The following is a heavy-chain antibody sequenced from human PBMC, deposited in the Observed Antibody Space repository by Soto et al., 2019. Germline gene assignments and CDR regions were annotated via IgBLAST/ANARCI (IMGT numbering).Heavy chain of an antibody. Sequence: QVQLVQSGAELKKPGSSVKVSCKASGDTFSFYTINWVRQAPGLGLEWMGRVNPILSMSNYAQKCQGRVTMTAAKSTSTAYMELRSLRSEDTAFYYCATSYGSGYRAFDYWGQGALVTVSS. CDR2: VNPILSMS. V-gene: IGHV1-69*02. D-gene: IGHD3-10*01. CDR1: GDTFSFYT. J-gene: IGHJ4*02. CDR3: ATSYGSGYRAFDY.